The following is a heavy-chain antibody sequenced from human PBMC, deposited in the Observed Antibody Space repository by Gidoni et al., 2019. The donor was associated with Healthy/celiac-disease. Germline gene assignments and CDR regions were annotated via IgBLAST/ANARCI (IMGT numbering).Heavy chain of an antibody. CDR2: ISSSSSYI. V-gene: IGHV3-21*01. Sequence: EVQLVESGGGLVKPGGSLRLSCAASGFTFSSYSMTWVRQAPGKGLGWVSSISSSSSYIYYADSVKGRFTISSDNAKNSLYLQMNSLRAEDTAVYYCARDVRITMVRGVIDYWGQGTLVTVSS. J-gene: IGHJ4*02. CDR1: GFTFSSYS. D-gene: IGHD3-10*01. CDR3: ARDVRITMVRGVIDY.